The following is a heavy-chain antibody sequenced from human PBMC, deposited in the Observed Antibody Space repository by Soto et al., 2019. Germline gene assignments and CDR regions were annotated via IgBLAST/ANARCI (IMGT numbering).Heavy chain of an antibody. CDR3: ARTRFCSSTNCYRGSFYFDF. CDR2: IYHGGST. Sequence: TLSLTCAVSGGSISSINWWSWLRQPPGKGLEWIGEIYHGGSTNYNPSLKSRVPISVDKSKNQFSLKLSSVTAADTAEYYCARTRFCSSTNCYRGSFYFDFWGQGTLVTVSS. J-gene: IGHJ4*02. CDR1: GGSISSINW. D-gene: IGHD2-2*01. V-gene: IGHV4-4*02.